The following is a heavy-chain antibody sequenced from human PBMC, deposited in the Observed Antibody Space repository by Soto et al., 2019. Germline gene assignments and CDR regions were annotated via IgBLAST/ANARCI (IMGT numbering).Heavy chain of an antibody. J-gene: IGHJ4*02. Sequence: GGSLRLSCAASGFTFSSYWMHWVRQAPGKGLVWVSRINSDGSSTSYADSVKGRFTISRDNAKNTLYLQMNSLRAEDTAVYYCATMTYYGSGDYWGQGTLVTVSS. CDR2: INSDGSST. D-gene: IGHD3-10*01. V-gene: IGHV3-74*01. CDR1: GFTFSSYW. CDR3: ATMTYYGSGDY.